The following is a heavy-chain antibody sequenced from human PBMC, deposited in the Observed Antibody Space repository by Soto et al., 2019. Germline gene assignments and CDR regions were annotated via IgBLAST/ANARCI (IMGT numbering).Heavy chain of an antibody. Sequence: EVQLVESGGGLVQPGGSLRLSCAASGFTFSSYSMNWVRQAPGKGLEWGSYISSSSSTIYYADSVKGRFTISRDNAKNSLYLQMNSLRAEDTAVYYCARDGIPRYTSRSKYYFDYWGQGTLVTVSS. CDR2: ISSSSSTI. CDR1: GFTFSSYS. D-gene: IGHD3-9*01. CDR3: ARDGIPRYTSRSKYYFDY. J-gene: IGHJ4*02. V-gene: IGHV3-48*01.